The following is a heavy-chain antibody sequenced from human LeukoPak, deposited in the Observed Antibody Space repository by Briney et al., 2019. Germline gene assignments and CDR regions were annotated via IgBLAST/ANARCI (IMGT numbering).Heavy chain of an antibody. CDR2: IYYSGST. D-gene: IGHD5-12*01. J-gene: IGHJ4*02. Sequence: SETLSLTCTVSGGSISSSSYYWGWIRQPPGKGLEWIGSIYYSGSTYYNPSLKSRVTIPVDTSKNQFSLKLSSVTAADTAVYYCASKRIVATIYDYWGQGTLVTVSS. CDR1: GGSISSSSYY. CDR3: ASKRIVATIYDY. V-gene: IGHV4-39*01.